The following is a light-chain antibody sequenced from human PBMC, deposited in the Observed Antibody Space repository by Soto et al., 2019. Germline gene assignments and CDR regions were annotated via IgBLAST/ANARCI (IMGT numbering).Light chain of an antibody. V-gene: IGKV2-28*01. Sequence: DIVMTQSPLSLPVTPGEPASISCRSSQSLRHSNGYNYLDWYLQKPGQSPQLLIYLGSNRASGVPDRFSGSGSGTDFTLKISRVEAEDVGVYYCMQALQTSFTFGGGTKVDIK. CDR2: LGS. J-gene: IGKJ4*01. CDR3: MQALQTSFT. CDR1: QSLRHSNGYNY.